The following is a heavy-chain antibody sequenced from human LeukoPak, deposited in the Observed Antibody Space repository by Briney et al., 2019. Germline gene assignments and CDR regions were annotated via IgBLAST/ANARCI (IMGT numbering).Heavy chain of an antibody. D-gene: IGHD1-14*01. CDR3: ATTSRTIGN. Sequence: PGGSLRLSCAASGYSFSTYAMSWVRQAPGKGLEGVSTISGSGGSTFYAESVKGRFTISRDNSKNTLYLQVNSLRVEDTAIYYCATTSRTIGNWGQGTLVTVSS. V-gene: IGHV3-23*01. CDR2: ISGSGGST. J-gene: IGHJ4*02. CDR1: GYSFSTYA.